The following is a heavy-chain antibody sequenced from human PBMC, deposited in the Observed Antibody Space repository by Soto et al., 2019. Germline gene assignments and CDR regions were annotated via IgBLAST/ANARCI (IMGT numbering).Heavy chain of an antibody. J-gene: IGHJ4*02. D-gene: IGHD1-26*01. Sequence: QPCGSLRLSCGASGFIFSKYSMNWVRQAPGKGLEWLSYISSNSVTIYYADSVRGRFTIFRDNAKNSLYLQMNSLRDEDTAVYYCAREDILGTRSFDYWGQGAVVNVS. CDR2: ISSNSVTI. V-gene: IGHV3-48*02. CDR1: GFIFSKYS. CDR3: AREDILGTRSFDY.